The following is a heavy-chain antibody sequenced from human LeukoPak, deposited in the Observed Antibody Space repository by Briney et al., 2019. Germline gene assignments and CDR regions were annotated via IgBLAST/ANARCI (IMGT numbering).Heavy chain of an antibody. D-gene: IGHD3-3*01. CDR3: ASEITIFGVAVDY. Sequence: ASVKVSCKASGYTFTDYYMHWLRQAPGQGLEWMGWMNPNSGNTGYAQKFQGRVTITRNTSISTAYMELSSLRSEDTAVYYCASEITIFGVAVDYWGQGTLVTVSS. CDR1: GYTFTDYY. V-gene: IGHV1-8*03. J-gene: IGHJ4*02. CDR2: MNPNSGNT.